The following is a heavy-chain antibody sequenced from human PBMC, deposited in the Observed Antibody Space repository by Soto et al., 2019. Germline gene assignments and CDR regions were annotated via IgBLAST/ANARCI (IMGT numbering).Heavy chain of an antibody. D-gene: IGHD1-7*01. CDR2: SIPIFGTA. V-gene: IGHV1-69*01. CDR1: GGTFSSYA. J-gene: IGHJ4*02. CDR3: ARDTRNWNYRLDY. Sequence: QVQLVQSGAEVKKPGSSVKVSCKASGGTFSSYAISWVRQAPGQGLEWMGGSIPIFGTANYSQKFQGRVTITAAESTSTGYMELSSLRSEDTAVYYCARDTRNWNYRLDYWGQGTLVTVSS.